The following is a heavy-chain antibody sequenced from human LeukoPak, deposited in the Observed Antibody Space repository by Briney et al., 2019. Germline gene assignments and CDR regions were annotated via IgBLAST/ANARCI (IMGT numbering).Heavy chain of an antibody. J-gene: IGHJ3*02. CDR1: GFSVIRYW. CDR3: ASSPVRHSRDVFAI. Sequence: GGSLRLSCGALGFSVIRYWMDLFRQPPGKGLVWVSRINSDESSTYYADSAKGRFTISRDNAKNTLYLQMDSLRAEDTAVYYCASSPVRHSRDVFAIWGQGTMVTVSS. V-gene: IGHV3-74*01. CDR2: INSDESST.